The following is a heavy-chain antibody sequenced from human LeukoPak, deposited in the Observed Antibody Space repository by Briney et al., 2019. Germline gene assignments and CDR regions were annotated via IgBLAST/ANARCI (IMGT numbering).Heavy chain of an antibody. CDR2: ISYDGSNK. V-gene: IGHV3-30-3*01. CDR1: GFTFSSYA. Sequence: GGSLRLSCAASGFTFSSYAMHWVRQAPGQGLGWVAVISYDGSNKYYADSVKGRFTISRDNSKNTLYLQMNSLRAEDTAVYYCAAPPVGYWGQGTLVTVSS. CDR3: AAPPVGY. J-gene: IGHJ4*02.